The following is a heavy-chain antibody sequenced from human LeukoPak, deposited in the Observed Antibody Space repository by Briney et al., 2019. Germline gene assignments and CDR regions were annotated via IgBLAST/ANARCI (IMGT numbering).Heavy chain of an antibody. D-gene: IGHD6-19*01. CDR3: ARVWRGSGWYTVDY. CDR2: ISYDGSNK. CDR1: GFTFSSYA. Sequence: GGSLRLSCAAPGFTFSSYAMHWVRQAPGKGLEWVAVISYDGSNKYYADSVKGRFTISRDNSKNTLYLQMNSLRAEDTAVYYCARVWRGSGWYTVDYWGQGTLVTVSS. V-gene: IGHV3-30-3*01. J-gene: IGHJ4*02.